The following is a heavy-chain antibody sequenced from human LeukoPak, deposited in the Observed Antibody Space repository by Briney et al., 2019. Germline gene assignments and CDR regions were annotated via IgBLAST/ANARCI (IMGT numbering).Heavy chain of an antibody. CDR3: SKGLGYCTSGVCHTPFDH. CDR2: ISGRADTS. J-gene: IGHJ4*02. CDR1: GFTFNTYA. Sequence: TGGSLRLSCAASGFTFNTYAMGCVRQAPGKGLEWVSSISGRADTSYYADSVKGRFTIARDNSNNTLSLHMNNLKAEDTALYFCSKGLGYCTSGVCHTPFDHWGQGILVTVSS. D-gene: IGHD2-8*01. V-gene: IGHV3-23*01.